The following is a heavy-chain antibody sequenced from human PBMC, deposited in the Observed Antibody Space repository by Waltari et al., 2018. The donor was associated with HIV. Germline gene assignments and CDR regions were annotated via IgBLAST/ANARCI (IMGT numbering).Heavy chain of an antibody. CDR3: ARRGRPSAFDI. J-gene: IGHJ3*02. CDR1: GYSFTTSW. D-gene: IGHD3-10*01. Sequence: EVQLMQSGAEVKKPGESLKSSCKGSGYSFTTSWIGWVRQMTGEGLEWMGIIYPGDSDTRYSPSFQGQVTISADKSISTAYLQWSSLKASDTAMYYCARRGRPSAFDIWGQGTMVTVSS. CDR2: IYPGDSDT. V-gene: IGHV5-51*03.